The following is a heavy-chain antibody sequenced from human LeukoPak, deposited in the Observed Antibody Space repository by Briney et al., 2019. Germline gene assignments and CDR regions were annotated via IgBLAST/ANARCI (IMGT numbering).Heavy chain of an antibody. CDR2: ISGSGGST. V-gene: IGHV3-23*01. CDR1: GFTFSSYA. Sequence: PGGSLRLSCAASGFTFSSYAMSWVRQAPGKGLEWVSAISGSGGSTYYADSVKGRFTISRDNSKNTLYLQMNSLRAEDTAVYYCAKGDYYYDSSGYPFDYWGQGTLVTVSS. D-gene: IGHD3-22*01. CDR3: AKGDYYYDSSGYPFDY. J-gene: IGHJ4*02.